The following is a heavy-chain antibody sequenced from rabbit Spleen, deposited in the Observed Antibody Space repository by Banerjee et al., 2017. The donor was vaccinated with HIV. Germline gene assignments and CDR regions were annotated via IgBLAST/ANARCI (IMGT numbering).Heavy chain of an antibody. CDR3: ARDGDAGYGYAWYFNL. Sequence: QEQLEESGGGLVKPGGTLTLTCKASGFDLSQNYVMCWVRQAPGKGLEWIGCIGSNSGNTYYASWAKGRFTISTSTSLNTVTLQLNSLTAADTATYFCARDGDAGYGYAWYFNLWGQGTLVTVS. D-gene: IGHD6-1*01. J-gene: IGHJ4*01. V-gene: IGHV1S43*01. CDR2: IGSNSGNT. CDR1: GFDLSQNYV.